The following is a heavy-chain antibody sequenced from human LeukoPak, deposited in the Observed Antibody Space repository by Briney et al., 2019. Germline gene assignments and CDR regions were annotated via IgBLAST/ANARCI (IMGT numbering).Heavy chain of an antibody. D-gene: IGHD1-26*01. J-gene: IGHJ3*02. Sequence: GSSVKVSCKASGGTFSSYAISWVRQAPGQGLEWMGGIIPIFGTANYAQKFQGRVTITADESTSTAYMELSSLRSEDTAVYYCARDSGSDSGSYYSREPGAFDIWGQGTMVTVSS. CDR2: IIPIFGTA. V-gene: IGHV1-69*01. CDR1: GGTFSSYA. CDR3: ARDSGSDSGSYYSREPGAFDI.